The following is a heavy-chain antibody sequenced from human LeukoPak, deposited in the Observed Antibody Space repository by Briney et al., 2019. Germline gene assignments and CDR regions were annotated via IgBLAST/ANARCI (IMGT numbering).Heavy chain of an antibody. CDR1: GYTFSGYY. J-gene: IGHJ4*02. Sequence: AAVKLSCKASGYTFSGYYLHWVRQAPGQGLEWMGRINPDTGSTKHAEKFQGRVTMTRDTSISVAYMELTTLRSDDAAVYYCARDLRALGDYFDYWGQGSLVTVSS. D-gene: IGHD7-27*01. CDR2: INPDTGST. V-gene: IGHV1-2*06. CDR3: ARDLRALGDYFDY.